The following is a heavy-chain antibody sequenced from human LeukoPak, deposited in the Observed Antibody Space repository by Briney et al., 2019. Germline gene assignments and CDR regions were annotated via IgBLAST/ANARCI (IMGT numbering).Heavy chain of an antibody. Sequence: ASVKVSCKASGGTFNSYAISWVRQAPGQGLEWMGGIIPIFGTANYAQKFQGRVTITADKSTSTAYMELSSLRSEDTAVYYCARRGLETDAFDIWGQGTMVTVSS. CDR1: GGTFNSYA. J-gene: IGHJ3*02. D-gene: IGHD5-24*01. CDR2: IIPIFGTA. V-gene: IGHV1-69*06. CDR3: ARRGLETDAFDI.